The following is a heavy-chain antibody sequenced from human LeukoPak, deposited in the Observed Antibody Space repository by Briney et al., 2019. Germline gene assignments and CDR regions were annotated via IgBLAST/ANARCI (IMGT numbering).Heavy chain of an antibody. D-gene: IGHD6-19*01. J-gene: IGHJ4*02. V-gene: IGHV3-30*09. CDR3: ARGSPTSGWYWYVEY. Sequence: PGRSLRLSCAASGFTFSSYAMHWVRQAPGKGLEWVAVISNDGSNKYYADSVEGRFVISRDDSKNTLYLHLNSLRSEDTAVYYCARGSPTSGWYWYVEYWGQGTLVSVSS. CDR1: GFTFSSYA. CDR2: ISNDGSNK.